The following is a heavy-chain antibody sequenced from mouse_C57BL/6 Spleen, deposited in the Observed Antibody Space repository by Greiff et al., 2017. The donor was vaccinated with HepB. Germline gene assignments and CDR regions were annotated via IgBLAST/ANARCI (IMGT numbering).Heavy chain of an antibody. D-gene: IGHD4-1*01. CDR3: APNWDYFDY. CDR2: IHPNSGST. V-gene: IGHV1-64*01. Sequence: QVHVKQPGAELVKPGASVKLSCKASGYTFTSYWMHWVKQRPGQGLEWIGMIHPNSGSTNYNEKFKSKATLTVDKSSSTAYMQLSSLTSEDSAVYYCAPNWDYFDYWGQGTTLTVSS. CDR1: GYTFTSYW. J-gene: IGHJ2*01.